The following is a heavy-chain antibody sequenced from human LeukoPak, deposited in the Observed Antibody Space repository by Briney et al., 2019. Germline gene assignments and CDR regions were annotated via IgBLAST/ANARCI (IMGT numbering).Heavy chain of an antibody. CDR3: ARADRENDSSGWYDY. CDR2: INHSGST. V-gene: IGHV4-34*01. CDR1: GGSFSGYY. J-gene: IGHJ4*02. D-gene: IGHD6-19*01. Sequence: SETLSLTCAVYGGSFSGYYWSWIRQPPGKGLEWIGEINHSGSTNYNPSLKSRVTISVDTSKNQFSLKLSPVTAADTAVYYCARADRENDSSGWYDYWGQGTLVTVSS.